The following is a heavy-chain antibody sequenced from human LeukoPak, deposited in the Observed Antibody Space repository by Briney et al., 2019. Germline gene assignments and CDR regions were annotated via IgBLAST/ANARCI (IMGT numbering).Heavy chain of an antibody. CDR2: INHSGST. Sequence: PSETLSLTCAVYGGAFSGYYWSWIRQPPGKGLEWIGEINHSGSTNYNPSLKSRVTISVDTSKNQFSLKLSSVTAADTAVYYCARHTPDDYGLDYWGQGTLVTVSS. V-gene: IGHV4-34*01. J-gene: IGHJ4*02. CDR1: GGAFSGYY. D-gene: IGHD4-17*01. CDR3: ARHTPDDYGLDY.